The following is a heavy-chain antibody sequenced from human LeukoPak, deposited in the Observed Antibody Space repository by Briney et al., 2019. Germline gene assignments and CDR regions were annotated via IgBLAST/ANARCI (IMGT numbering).Heavy chain of an antibody. CDR3: ARHSSPILRYYGMDV. D-gene: IGHD6-6*01. CDR2: IYPGDSDT. J-gene: IGHJ6*02. Sequence: NTGESLKISCKGSGYSFTSYWIGWVRQMPGKGLEWMGIIYPGDSDTRYSPSFQGQVTISADKSISTAYLQWSSLKASDTAMYYCARHSSPILRYYGMDVWGQGTTVTVSS. V-gene: IGHV5-51*01. CDR1: GYSFTSYW.